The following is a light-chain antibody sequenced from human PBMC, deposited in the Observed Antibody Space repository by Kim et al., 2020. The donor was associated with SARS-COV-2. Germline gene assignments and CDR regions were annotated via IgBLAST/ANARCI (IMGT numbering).Light chain of an antibody. Sequence: DIQMTQSPSSLSASVGDRVTITCRASQTISTYLIWYHQKPGKAPKLLIYATSNLQNGVPSRFSGSGSGTDFTLTISSLQPEDFAIYYCQQTYATPTFGQETKLEI. J-gene: IGKJ2*01. CDR3: QQTYATPT. CDR1: QTISTY. V-gene: IGKV1-39*01. CDR2: ATS.